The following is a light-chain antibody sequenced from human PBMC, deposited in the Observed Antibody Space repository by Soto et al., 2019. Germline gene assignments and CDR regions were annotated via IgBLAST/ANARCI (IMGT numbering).Light chain of an antibody. CDR1: QSVLYSSNNKHY. Sequence: DIVMTQSPDSLAVSLGERATINCKSSQSVLYSSNNKHYLAWYQQKPGQPPKLLIYWASTRESGVTDRFSGSGSVTDFTLTISSLQAEDVAVYYCQQYYSTPYAFGQGTKLEIK. J-gene: IGKJ2*01. CDR3: QQYYSTPYA. CDR2: WAS. V-gene: IGKV4-1*01.